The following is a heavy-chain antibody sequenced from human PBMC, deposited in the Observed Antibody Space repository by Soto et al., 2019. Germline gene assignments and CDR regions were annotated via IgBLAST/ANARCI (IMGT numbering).Heavy chain of an antibody. CDR2: IWYDGSNK. J-gene: IGHJ4*02. D-gene: IGHD1-26*01. CDR3: ARGQAPSPRGGYYPIDY. CDR1: GFTFSSYG. Sequence: PGGSLRLSCAASGFTFSSYGMHWVRQAPGKGLEWVAVIWYDGSNKYYADSVKGRFTIARENSKNSLYLQMNSLRAEDMAVYYCARGQAPSPRGGYYPIDYGCQGTLVTVSS. V-gene: IGHV3-33*01.